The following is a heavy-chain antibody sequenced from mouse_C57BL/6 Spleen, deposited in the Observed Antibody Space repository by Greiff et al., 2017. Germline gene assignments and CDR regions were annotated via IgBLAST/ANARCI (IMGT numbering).Heavy chain of an antibody. CDR1: GYTFTSYW. J-gene: IGHJ2*01. D-gene: IGHD1-1*01. Sequence: QVQLQQPGAELVKPGASVKLSCKASGYTFTSYWMHWVKQRPGQGLEWIGMIHPNSGSTNYNEKFKSKATLTVDKSSSTAYMQLSSLTSEDSAVYYCARWGTTVVGGLDYWGQGTTLTVA. V-gene: IGHV1-64*01. CDR3: ARWGTTVVGGLDY. CDR2: IHPNSGST.